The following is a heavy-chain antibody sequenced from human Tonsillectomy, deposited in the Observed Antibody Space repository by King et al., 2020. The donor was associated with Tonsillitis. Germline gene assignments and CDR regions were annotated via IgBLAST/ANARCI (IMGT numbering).Heavy chain of an antibody. Sequence: VQLVESGGGVVQPGRSLRLSCAASGFTFSNFGMHWVRPAPGEGLDWVAGIWYDGGTKYYADSVNGRVTVSRDNSKNTLFLQMNSLRAEDTAVYSCARALGSSGYALDYWGQGTLVTVSS. V-gene: IGHV3-33*08. J-gene: IGHJ4*02. D-gene: IGHD3-22*01. CDR2: IWYDGGTK. CDR3: ARALGSSGYALDY. CDR1: GFTFSNFG.